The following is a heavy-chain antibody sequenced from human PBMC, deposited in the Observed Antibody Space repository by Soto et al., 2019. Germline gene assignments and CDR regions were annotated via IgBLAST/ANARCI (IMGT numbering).Heavy chain of an antibody. Sequence: SETLSLTCAVSGASISGSYYYWAWLRQSPGKGPEWIGSVFYTGFTSYNPSLESHVSVSVDTSKSQFSLKLSAVTAADTAVYYCATSKKGYNWNYFDHWGQGALVTVSS. CDR3: ATSKKGYNWNYFDH. CDR2: VFYTGFT. V-gene: IGHV4-39*01. J-gene: IGHJ4*02. D-gene: IGHD1-20*01. CDR1: GASISGSYYY.